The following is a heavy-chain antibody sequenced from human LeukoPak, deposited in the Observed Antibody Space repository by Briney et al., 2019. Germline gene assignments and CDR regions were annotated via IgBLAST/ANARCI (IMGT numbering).Heavy chain of an antibody. CDR1: GFTFTSYW. Sequence: GGSLRLSCAASGFTFTSYWMYWVRQAPGKGLEWVGQTVSEIDGGTTDYAAPVKGRFTISRDDSKSTLYLQMNSLKIEDTAVYYCTTDEDWNYARKDVWGQGATVIVSS. D-gene: IGHD1-7*01. CDR2: TVSEIDGGTT. J-gene: IGHJ6*02. V-gene: IGHV3-15*04. CDR3: TTDEDWNYARKDV.